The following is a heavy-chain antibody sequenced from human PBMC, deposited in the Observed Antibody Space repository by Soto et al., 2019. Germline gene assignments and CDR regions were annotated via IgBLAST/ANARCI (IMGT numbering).Heavy chain of an antibody. D-gene: IGHD3-10*01. Sequence: QVQLVQSGVEVKKPGASVKVSCQASGYTFTNYGITWLRQAPGQGLEWMGWVSAYNRNTNYAQRFQDRVTMTTDTTTSTAYMELRNLKSDATGIYFCARERQYGPVRDWGQGTPVTVSS. V-gene: IGHV1-18*01. J-gene: IGHJ4*02. CDR1: GYTFTNYG. CDR3: ARERQYGPVRD. CDR2: VSAYNRNT.